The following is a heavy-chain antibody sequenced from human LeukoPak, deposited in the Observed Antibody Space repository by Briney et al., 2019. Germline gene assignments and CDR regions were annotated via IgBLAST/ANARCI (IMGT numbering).Heavy chain of an antibody. Sequence: SVTVSCKASGGTFSSYAISWVRQAPGQGLEWMGGIIPIFGTANYAQKFQGRVTITADESTSTAYMELSSLRSEDTAVYYCARDPAYYDSSGYGYYWGQGTLVTVSS. CDR3: ARDPAYYDSSGYGYY. V-gene: IGHV1-69*13. CDR1: GGTFSSYA. CDR2: IIPIFGTA. J-gene: IGHJ4*02. D-gene: IGHD3-22*01.